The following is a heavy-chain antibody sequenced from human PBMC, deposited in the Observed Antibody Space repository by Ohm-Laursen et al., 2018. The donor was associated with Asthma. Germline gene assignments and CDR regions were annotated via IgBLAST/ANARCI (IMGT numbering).Heavy chain of an antibody. J-gene: IGHJ4*02. Sequence: SLRLSCTASGFTFSSYGMHWVRQAPGKGLEWVAVISYDGSNKYYADSVKGRFTISRDNSKNTLYLQMNSLRAEDTAVYYCAKDRGIAAAGLFDYWGQGTLVTVSS. D-gene: IGHD6-13*01. V-gene: IGHV3-30*18. CDR1: GFTFSSYG. CDR3: AKDRGIAAAGLFDY. CDR2: ISYDGSNK.